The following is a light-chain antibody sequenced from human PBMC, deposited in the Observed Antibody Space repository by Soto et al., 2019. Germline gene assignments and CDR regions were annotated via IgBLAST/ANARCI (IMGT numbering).Light chain of an antibody. Sequence: EIVLTQSPATLSLSPGDRSTFSCRASESVGSNLAWYQQKPGQAPSLLIYTTSTRASGVPARFSGSGSGTEFTLTINSLQTEDFGLYYCQQYNSWPRTFGQGTKVDIK. V-gene: IGKV3-15*01. CDR3: QQYNSWPRT. CDR1: ESVGSN. CDR2: TTS. J-gene: IGKJ1*01.